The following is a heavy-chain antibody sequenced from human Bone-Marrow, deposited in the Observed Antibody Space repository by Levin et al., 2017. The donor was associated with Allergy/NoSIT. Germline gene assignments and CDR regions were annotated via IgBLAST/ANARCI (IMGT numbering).Heavy chain of an antibody. CDR3: ARAITLSLEGTRYCSGGSCYPNDY. D-gene: IGHD2-15*01. V-gene: IGHV1-8*01. CDR1: GYTFTSYD. CDR2: MNPNSGNT. J-gene: IGHJ4*02. Sequence: GASVKVSCKASGYTFTSYDINWVRQATGQGLEWMGWMNPNSGNTGYAQKFQGRVTMTRNTSISTAYMELSSLRSEDTAVYYCARAITLSLEGTRYCSGGSCYPNDYWGQGTLVTVSS.